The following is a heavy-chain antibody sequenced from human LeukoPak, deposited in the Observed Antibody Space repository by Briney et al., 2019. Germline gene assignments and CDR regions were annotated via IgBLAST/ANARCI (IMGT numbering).Heavy chain of an antibody. Sequence: PGGSLRLSCAASGFTFDDYAMHWVRQAPGKGLEWVSGISWNSGSIGYADSVKGRFTISRDNAKNSLYLQMNSLRAEDTAVYYCATDPGIHYYDSSGDDDAFDIWGQGTMVTVSS. D-gene: IGHD3-22*01. V-gene: IGHV3-9*01. J-gene: IGHJ3*02. CDR1: GFTFDDYA. CDR3: ATDPGIHYYDSSGDDDAFDI. CDR2: ISWNSGSI.